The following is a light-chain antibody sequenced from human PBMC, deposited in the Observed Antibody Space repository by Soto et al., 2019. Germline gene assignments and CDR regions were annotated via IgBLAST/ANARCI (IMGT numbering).Light chain of an antibody. J-gene: IGLJ2*01. CDR1: SSNIGAGYD. V-gene: IGLV1-40*01. Sequence: QSVLTQPPSVSGAPGQRVTISCTGTSSNIGAGYDVHWYQQLPGTAPKLLIYGDTNRPSGVPDRFSGSKSGTSASLAITGLQDEDEADYYCQSYDSALNVYVVFGGGTQLTVL. CDR3: QSYDSALNVYVV. CDR2: GDT.